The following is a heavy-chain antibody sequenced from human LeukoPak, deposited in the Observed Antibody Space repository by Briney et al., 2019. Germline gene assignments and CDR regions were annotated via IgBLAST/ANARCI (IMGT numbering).Heavy chain of an antibody. Sequence: ASVKVSCKASGYPFTEYYMHWVRQAPGQGLGWMGWINPNSGGANYAEKFQGRVTMTRDTSISTAYLELSRRKYDETALYSCARGQSLNDYWGQGTLVTVSS. CDR3: ARGQSLNDY. CDR2: INPNSGGA. V-gene: IGHV1-2*02. J-gene: IGHJ4*02. CDR1: GYPFTEYY.